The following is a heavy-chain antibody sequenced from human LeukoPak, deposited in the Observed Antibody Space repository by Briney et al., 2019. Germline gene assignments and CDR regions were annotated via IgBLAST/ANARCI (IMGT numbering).Heavy chain of an antibody. Sequence: ASVKVSCKASGYTFTGYYMHWVRQAPGQGLEWMGWINPNSGGTNYAQKFQGRVTMTRDTSISTAYMELSRLRSDDTAVYYCAREDDYGGNSFDYWGQGTLVTVSS. CDR3: AREDDYGGNSFDY. D-gene: IGHD4-23*01. CDR2: INPNSGGT. J-gene: IGHJ4*02. CDR1: GYTFTGYY. V-gene: IGHV1-2*02.